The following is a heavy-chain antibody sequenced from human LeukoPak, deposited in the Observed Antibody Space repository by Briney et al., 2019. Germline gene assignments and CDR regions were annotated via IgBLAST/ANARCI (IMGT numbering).Heavy chain of an antibody. J-gene: IGHJ3*02. V-gene: IGHV3-53*01. D-gene: IGHD3-22*01. CDR2: IYSDDST. CDR3: ARDGSSGYSLDAFDM. CDR1: GFSVSSNY. Sequence: GGSLRLSCAASGFSVSSNYMSWVRQAPGKGLQWVSIIYSDDSTYYADSVRGRFTISRDNSKNTLFLHMNSLRAEDTAVYYCARDGSSGYSLDAFDMWGQGTMVTVSS.